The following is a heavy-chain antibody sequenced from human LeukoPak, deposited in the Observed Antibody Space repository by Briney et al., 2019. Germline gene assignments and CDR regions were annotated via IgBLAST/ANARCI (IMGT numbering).Heavy chain of an antibody. CDR2: IYYSGST. Sequence: PSETLSLTCTVSGGSISSYYWSWIRQPPGKGLEWIGYIYYSGSTNYNPSLKSRVTISVDTSKNQFSLKLSSVTAADTAVYYCARHEYYDFRRFDYWGQGTLVTVSS. CDR1: GGSISSYY. CDR3: ARHEYYDFRRFDY. D-gene: IGHD3-3*01. J-gene: IGHJ4*02. V-gene: IGHV4-59*08.